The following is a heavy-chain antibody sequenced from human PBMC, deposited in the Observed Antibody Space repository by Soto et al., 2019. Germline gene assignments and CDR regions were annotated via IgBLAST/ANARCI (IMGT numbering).Heavy chain of an antibody. V-gene: IGHV4-39*01. CDR2: IYYSGST. CDR3: ASQHWGRSGSYSSTTGSYYYGMDD. Sequence: SETLSLTCTVSGGSISSSSYYWGWIRQPPGKGLEWIGSIYYSGSTYYNPSLKSRVTISVDTSKNQFSLKLSSVTAADTAVYYCASQHWGRSGSYSSTTGSYYYGMDDWGQGTTVTVSS. J-gene: IGHJ6*02. D-gene: IGHD3-10*01. CDR1: GGSISSSSYY.